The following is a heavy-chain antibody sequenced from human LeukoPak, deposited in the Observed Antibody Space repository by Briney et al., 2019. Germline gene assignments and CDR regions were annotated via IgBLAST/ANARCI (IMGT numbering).Heavy chain of an antibody. CDR3: ATGLSLIGVAGTWPLDY. D-gene: IGHD6-19*01. CDR2: ISSANSYK. Sequence: GGSLRLSCAASGFTFSSYSMKWVRQAPGKGLEWVSSISSANSYKYYGDSVKGRFTISRDNAKNSLYLQMSSLRAEDTAVYYCATGLSLIGVAGTWPLDYWGQGTLVTVSS. J-gene: IGHJ4*02. CDR1: GFTFSSYS. V-gene: IGHV3-21*01.